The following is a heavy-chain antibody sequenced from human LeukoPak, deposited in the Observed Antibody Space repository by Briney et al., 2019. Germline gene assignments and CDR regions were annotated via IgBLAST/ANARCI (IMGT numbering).Heavy chain of an antibody. CDR1: GYSFTSYW. V-gene: IGHV5-51*01. J-gene: IGHJ6*02. D-gene: IGHD4-11*01. CDR3: ARGSTVTTIYYYYYGMDV. Sequence: GESLKISCKGSGYSFTSYWIGWVRQMPGKGLEGMGIIYPGDSDTRYSPSFQGQVTISADKSISTAYLQWSSLKASDTAMYYCARGSTVTTIYYYYYGMDVWGQGTTVTVSS. CDR2: IYPGDSDT.